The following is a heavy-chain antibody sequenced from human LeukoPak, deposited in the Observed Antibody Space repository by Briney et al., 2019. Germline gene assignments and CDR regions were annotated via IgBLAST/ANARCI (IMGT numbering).Heavy chain of an antibody. Sequence: GGSLRLSCAASGFIFSNYWMTWVRQAPGKALEWVANIKPDGSGEYYVDSLKGRFTISRDNSKNTLYLQMNSLRAEDTAVYYCAREVIAAAVDYYYYGMDVWGQGTTVTVSS. V-gene: IGHV3-7*01. CDR3: AREVIAAAVDYYYYGMDV. J-gene: IGHJ6*02. CDR1: GFIFSNYW. CDR2: IKPDGSGE. D-gene: IGHD6-13*01.